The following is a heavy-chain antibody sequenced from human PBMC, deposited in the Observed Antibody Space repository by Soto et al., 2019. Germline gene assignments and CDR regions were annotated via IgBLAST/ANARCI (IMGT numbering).Heavy chain of an antibody. CDR2: IYHSGST. J-gene: IGHJ4*02. V-gene: IGHV4-30-2*01. CDR1: GGSISSGGYS. Sequence: SETLSLTCAVSGGSISSGGYSWCWIRQPPGKGLEWIGYIYHSGSTYYNPSLKSRVTISVDRSKNQFSLKLSSVTAADTAVYYCASCFWSGYHVWGQGTLVTVSS. CDR3: ASCFWSGYHV. D-gene: IGHD3-3*01.